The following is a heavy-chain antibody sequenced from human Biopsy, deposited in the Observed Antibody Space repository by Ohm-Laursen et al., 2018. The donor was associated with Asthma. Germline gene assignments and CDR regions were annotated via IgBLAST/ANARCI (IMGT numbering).Heavy chain of an antibody. CDR1: GGPISTYY. J-gene: IGHJ4*02. CDR2: IYYSGST. Sequence: SDTLSLTCTVSGGPISTYYWSWIRQPPGKGLEWIGYIYYSGSTYYNPSLKSRVSISIDTSKNQFSLKLSSVTAADTAVYYCARAQDYYDSRGYYRSFDYWGQGTLATVSS. V-gene: IGHV4-59*12. CDR3: ARAQDYYDSRGYYRSFDY. D-gene: IGHD3-22*01.